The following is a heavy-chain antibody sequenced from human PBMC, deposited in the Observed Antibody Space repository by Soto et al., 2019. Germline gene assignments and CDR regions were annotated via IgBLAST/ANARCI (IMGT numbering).Heavy chain of an antibody. CDR3: AKDKLEVEGLADC. CDR2: IRWNSGSI. Sequence: EVHLVESGGGLVQPGRSLRLSCAASGFTLDDYARHWVRQAPGMGLEWVSGIRWNSGSIGYADSVKGRFTVSRDNAKNSLYLQMNSLRDEDTASYYCAKDKLEVEGLADCWGQGTLVTVSS. J-gene: IGHJ4*02. D-gene: IGHD2-15*01. V-gene: IGHV3-9*01. CDR1: GFTLDDYA.